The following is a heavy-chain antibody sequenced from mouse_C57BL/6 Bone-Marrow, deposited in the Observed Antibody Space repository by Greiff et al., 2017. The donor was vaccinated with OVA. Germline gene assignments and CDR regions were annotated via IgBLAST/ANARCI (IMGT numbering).Heavy chain of an antibody. Sequence: EVKLVEPGGGLVKPGGSLKLSCAASGFTFSSYAMSWVRQTPEKRLEWVATISDGGSYTYYPDNVKGRFTLSRDNAKNNLYLQMSHLKSEDTAMYYCARDALGFAYWGQGTLVTVSA. V-gene: IGHV5-4*01. CDR1: GFTFSSYA. J-gene: IGHJ3*01. CDR2: ISDGGSYT. CDR3: ARDALGFAY.